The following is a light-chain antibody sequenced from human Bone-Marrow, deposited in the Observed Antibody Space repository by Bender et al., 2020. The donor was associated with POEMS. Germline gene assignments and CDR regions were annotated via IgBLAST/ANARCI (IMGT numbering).Light chain of an antibody. J-gene: IGLJ2*01. CDR2: EAF. CDR1: NNDIGTYDL. V-gene: IGLV2-23*01. Sequence: QSALTQPASVSGSPGQSITISCTGSNNDIGTYDLVSWYQQHPGKVPKLMIYEAFKRPSGISNRFSGSRSGNTASLTISGLQAEDEADYYCASYAHMGRIRFGGGTKLSVL. CDR3: ASYAHMGRIR.